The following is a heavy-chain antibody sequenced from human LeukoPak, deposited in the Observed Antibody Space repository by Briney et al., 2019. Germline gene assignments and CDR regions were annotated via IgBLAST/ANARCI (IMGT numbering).Heavy chain of an antibody. CDR3: ARDRDGGFAFDI. J-gene: IGHJ3*02. Sequence: GGSLRLSYAASGFSFSNYVMHWVRQAPGKGLEYVSAIMPNGETRGYANSMKGRFTIYRDNSKNTLYLQMGSLRAEDMAIYYCARDRDGGFAFDIWGQGTLVTVSS. CDR1: GFSFSNYV. V-gene: IGHV3-64*01. CDR2: IMPNGETR. D-gene: IGHD2-15*01.